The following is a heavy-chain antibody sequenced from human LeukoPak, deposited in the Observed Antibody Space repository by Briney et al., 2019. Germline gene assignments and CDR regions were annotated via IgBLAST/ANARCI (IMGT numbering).Heavy chain of an antibody. CDR3: AKGGYYDILTGYYLDY. V-gene: IGHV3-9*03. D-gene: IGHD3-9*01. CDR1: GFTFDDYA. Sequence: GRSLRLSCAASGFTFDDYAMHWVRQAPGKGLEWVSGISWNSGSIGYADSVKGRFAISRDNAKNSLYLQMNSLRAEDMALYYCAKGGYYDILTGYYLDYWGQGTLVTVSS. CDR2: ISWNSGSI. J-gene: IGHJ4*02.